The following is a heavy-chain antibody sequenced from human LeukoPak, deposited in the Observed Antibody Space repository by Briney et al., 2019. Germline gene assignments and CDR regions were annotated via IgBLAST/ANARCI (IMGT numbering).Heavy chain of an antibody. J-gene: IGHJ4*02. Sequence: SETLSLTCTVSGGSISSSSYYWGWIRQPPGKGLEWIGYIYYSGSTNYNPSLKSRVTISVDTSKNQFSLKLSSVTAADTAVYYCARYGDYGPNYFDYWGQGTLVTVSS. D-gene: IGHD4-17*01. CDR1: GGSISSSSYY. V-gene: IGHV4-61*05. CDR3: ARYGDYGPNYFDY. CDR2: IYYSGST.